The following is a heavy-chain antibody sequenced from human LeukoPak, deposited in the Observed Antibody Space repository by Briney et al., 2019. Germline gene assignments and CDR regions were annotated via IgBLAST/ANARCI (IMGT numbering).Heavy chain of an antibody. J-gene: IGHJ4*02. V-gene: IGHV1-24*01. Sequence: ASVKVSCKVSGYTLTELSMHWVRQAPGKGLEWIGGFDPEDGETIYAQKFQGRVTMTEDTSTDTAYMELSSLRSEDTAVYYCATGGVRDDYVWGSYRLFDYWGQGTLVTVSS. CDR3: ATGGVRDDYVWGSYRLFDY. D-gene: IGHD3-16*02. CDR2: FDPEDGET. CDR1: GYTLTELS.